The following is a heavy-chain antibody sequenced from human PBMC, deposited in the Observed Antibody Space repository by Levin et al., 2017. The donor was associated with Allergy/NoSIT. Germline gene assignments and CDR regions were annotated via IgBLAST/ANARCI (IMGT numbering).Heavy chain of an antibody. CDR2: ITGSDAST. D-gene: IGHD3-9*01. Sequence: GGSLRLSCEASGFTLNTYAMSWVRQAPGKGLEWVSTITGSDASTYYAGSVKGRFTISRDNSKNTLYLQMNSLRAGDTAIYYCAKGAADWQRTCFDYWGQGTLVTASS. CDR1: GFTLNTYA. J-gene: IGHJ4*02. V-gene: IGHV3-23*01. CDR3: AKGAADWQRTCFDY.